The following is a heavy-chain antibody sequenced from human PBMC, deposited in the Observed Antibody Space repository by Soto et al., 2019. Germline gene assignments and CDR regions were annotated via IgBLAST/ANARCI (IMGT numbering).Heavy chain of an antibody. Sequence: SETLSLTCTVSGGSISSYYWSWIRQPPGKGLEWLGYMYYSGGANYNPSVKSRITISADTSRNQFSLKLSSVTAADTAVYYCARGWGIAAAWGTQPRPYFDYWGQGTLVTVSS. CDR1: GGSISSYY. J-gene: IGHJ4*02. CDR2: MYYSGGA. V-gene: IGHV4-59*01. D-gene: IGHD6-13*01. CDR3: ARGWGIAAAWGTQPRPYFDY.